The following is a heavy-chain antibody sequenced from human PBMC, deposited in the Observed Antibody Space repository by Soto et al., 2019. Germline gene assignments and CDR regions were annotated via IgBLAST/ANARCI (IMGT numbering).Heavy chain of an antibody. V-gene: IGHV1-18*01. CDR2: ISAYNGNT. CDR3: ARVFPYYDISMAPNWFDP. Sequence: AASVKVSCKASGYTFTSYGISWVRQAPGQGLEWMGWISAYNGNTNYAQKLQGRVTMTTDTSTSTAYMELRSLRSDDTAVYYCARVFPYYDISMAPNWFDPWGQGTLVTVSS. D-gene: IGHD3-9*01. CDR1: GYTFTSYG. J-gene: IGHJ5*02.